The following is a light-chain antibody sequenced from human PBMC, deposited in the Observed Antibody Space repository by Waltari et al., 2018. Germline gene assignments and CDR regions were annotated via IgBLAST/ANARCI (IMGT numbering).Light chain of an antibody. CDR3: QQFSDYPLT. CDR2: SAS. Sequence: DINLTQSPSFLSASVGDRITITCRASQAIVTSLAWFQQKPGKTPNLLIYSASTLQIGVPSRFSGSGSGTEFTLTFSSLQPDDFATYYCQQFSDYPLTFGPGTKVDIK. CDR1: QAIVTS. V-gene: IGKV1-9*01. J-gene: IGKJ3*01.